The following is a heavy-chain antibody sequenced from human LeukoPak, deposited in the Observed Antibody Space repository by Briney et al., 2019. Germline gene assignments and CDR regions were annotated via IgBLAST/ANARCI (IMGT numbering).Heavy chain of an antibody. Sequence: GESLKISCKGSGYSFTNYWIGWVRQMPGKGLECMGIIYPDDSDTRYSPSFQGQVTISADKSISTAYLQWSSLKASDTAMYYCARCRDKSYYYYYYMDVWGKGTTVTVSS. CDR3: ARCRDKSYYYYYYMDV. CDR1: GYSFTNYW. CDR2: IYPDDSDT. V-gene: IGHV5-51*01. J-gene: IGHJ6*03.